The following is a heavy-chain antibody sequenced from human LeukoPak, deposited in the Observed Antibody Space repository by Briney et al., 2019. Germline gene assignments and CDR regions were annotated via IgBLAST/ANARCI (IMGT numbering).Heavy chain of an antibody. CDR1: GASISSGGYS. J-gene: IGHJ6*02. V-gene: IGHV4-30-2*01. Sequence: PSQTLSLTCAVSGASISSGGYSWTWIRQPPGKGLEWIGYIYHSGRTYYNPSLKSRVTTSVDRSKNQFSLKLSSVTVADTAVYYCARSLLGYDGSAYYGSGMDVWGQGTTVTVSS. CDR3: ARSLLGYDGSAYYGSGMDV. CDR2: IYHSGRT. D-gene: IGHD3-22*01.